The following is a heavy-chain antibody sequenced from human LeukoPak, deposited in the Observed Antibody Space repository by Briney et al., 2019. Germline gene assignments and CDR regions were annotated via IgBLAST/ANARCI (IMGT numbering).Heavy chain of an antibody. CDR2: IKQDGSQK. CDR1: GVTFSNDL. Sequence: GGSLRLSCATSGVTFSNDLMTWVRQAQGKGLEWVANIKQDGSQKNYVDSVKGRFTISRDNTKKSLFLQMNSLRAEDTGIYYCARDTSPSSRSSYFDALDMWGQGTMVTVSS. J-gene: IGHJ3*02. V-gene: IGHV3-7*01. CDR3: ARDTSPSSRSSYFDALDM. D-gene: IGHD6-13*01.